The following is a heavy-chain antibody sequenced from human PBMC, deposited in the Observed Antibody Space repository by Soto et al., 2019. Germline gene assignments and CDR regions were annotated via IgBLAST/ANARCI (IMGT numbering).Heavy chain of an antibody. Sequence: PSETLSLTCTVSGDSITDDYWNWIRQPPGKGLEWLGYIYYTGSANYNPSLTSRVTISVDASKNQFSLKLTSVTAADTAVYYCARTHVKGGRANWGHGTPVTVSS. D-gene: IGHD1-26*01. CDR1: GDSITDDY. V-gene: IGHV4-59*01. CDR2: IYYTGSA. CDR3: ARTHVKGGRAN. J-gene: IGHJ4*01.